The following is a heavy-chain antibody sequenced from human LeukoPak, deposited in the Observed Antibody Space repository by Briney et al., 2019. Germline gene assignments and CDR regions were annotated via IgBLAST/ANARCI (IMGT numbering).Heavy chain of an antibody. J-gene: IGHJ6*03. Sequence: SETLSLTCTVSGGSISSYYWSWIRQPPGKGLEWIGYIYYSGSTNYNPSLKSRVTISVDTSKNQFSLKLSSVTAADTAVYYCARETSLTTVTTQKDYYYYYMDVWGKGTTVTVPS. D-gene: IGHD4-11*01. V-gene: IGHV4-59*01. CDR1: GGSISSYY. CDR2: IYYSGST. CDR3: ARETSLTTVTTQKDYYYYYMDV.